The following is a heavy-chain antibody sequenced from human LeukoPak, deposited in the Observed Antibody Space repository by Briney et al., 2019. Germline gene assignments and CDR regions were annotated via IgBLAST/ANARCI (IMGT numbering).Heavy chain of an antibody. Sequence: GGSLRLSCAASGFTFSNYAVHWVRQAPGKGLEWVAVISHDGSNKYYADSVKGRFTISRDNSMNTLFLQMNSLRAEDTAMYYCAASPKYSSSWYEYFEHWGQGALITVSS. CDR3: AASPKYSSSWYEYFEH. J-gene: IGHJ1*01. CDR1: GFTFSNYA. D-gene: IGHD6-13*01. CDR2: ISHDGSNK. V-gene: IGHV3-30*01.